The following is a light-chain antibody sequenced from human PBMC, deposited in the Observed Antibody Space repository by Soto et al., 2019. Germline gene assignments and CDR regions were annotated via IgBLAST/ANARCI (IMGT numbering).Light chain of an antibody. CDR2: EVS. Sequence: QSALTQPRSVSRSPGQSVTISCTGSSSDVGGYDHVSWYQQHPGKPPKLIVFEVSKRPSGVPLRFSGSKSGNTASLTISGLQAEDEATYYCCSYAGSYILGVFGGGTQLTVL. CDR1: SSDVGGYDH. V-gene: IGLV2-11*01. J-gene: IGLJ3*02. CDR3: CSYAGSYILGV.